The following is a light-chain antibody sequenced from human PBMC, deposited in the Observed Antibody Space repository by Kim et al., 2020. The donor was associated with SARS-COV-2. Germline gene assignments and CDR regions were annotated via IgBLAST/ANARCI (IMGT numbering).Light chain of an antibody. CDR1: QSISSY. CDR3: QQRYSTPYS. V-gene: IGKV1-39*01. J-gene: IGKJ2*03. CDR2: GAY. Sequence: SVSVGHRLTITCRECQSISSYLNGYQQKPVKATKLLIYGAYSWQSGVPSRFSGSGSETDFTLNINSLQPEDFATYYCQQRYSTPYSFGQGTKLEI.